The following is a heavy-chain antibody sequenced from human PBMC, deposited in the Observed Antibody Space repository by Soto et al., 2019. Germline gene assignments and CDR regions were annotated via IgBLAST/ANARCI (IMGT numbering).Heavy chain of an antibody. J-gene: IGHJ4*02. CDR2: IYYNGVT. CDR1: SGSIINYY. CDR3: ARGRKYYYDNTGPFYFEH. D-gene: IGHD3-22*01. Sequence: SETLSLTCTFSSGSIINYYWSWIRQPPGNELEWIAYIYYNGVTNYNPSLKSRVTISVDTSRNQFSLTLTSVTAADTAVYYCARGRKYYYDNTGPFYFEHWGQGTLVTVSS. V-gene: IGHV4-59*01.